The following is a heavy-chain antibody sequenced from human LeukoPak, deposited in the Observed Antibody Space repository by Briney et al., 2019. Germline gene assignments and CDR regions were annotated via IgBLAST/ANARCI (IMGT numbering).Heavy chain of an antibody. CDR2: IIPIFGTA. CDR1: GGTFSSYA. D-gene: IGHD2-2*02. CDR3: ARTVPLRDCSSTSCYIGGNLGYYYYYGMDV. Sequence: SVKVSCKASGGTFSSYAISWVRQAPGQGLEWMGGIIPIFGTANYAQRFQGRVTITADESTSTAYMELSSLRSEDTAVYYCARTVPLRDCSSTSCYIGGNLGYYYYYGMDVWGKGTTVTVSS. J-gene: IGHJ6*04. V-gene: IGHV1-69*01.